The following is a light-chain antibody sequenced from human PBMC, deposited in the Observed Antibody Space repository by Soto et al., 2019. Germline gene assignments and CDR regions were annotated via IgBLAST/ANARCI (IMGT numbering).Light chain of an antibody. CDR3: QQYGSSLIT. CDR2: GAS. Sequence: EIVLTQSPCTLSLSPGKRATLSCRASQSVSSSYLAWYQQIPGQAPRLLIYGASSRATGIPDRFSGSGSGTDFTLTISRLEPEDFAVYYCQQYGSSLITFGQGTRLEIK. V-gene: IGKV3-20*01. J-gene: IGKJ5*01. CDR1: QSVSSSY.